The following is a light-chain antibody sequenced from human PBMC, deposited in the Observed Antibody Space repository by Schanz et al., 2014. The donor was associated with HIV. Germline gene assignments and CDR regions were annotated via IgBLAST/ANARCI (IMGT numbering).Light chain of an antibody. Sequence: QSALTQPASVSGSPGQSIVISCIGTSTDVGVYDYVSWYQQHPGKAPKLMIYEVSKRPSGVPDRFSGSKSGNTASLTVSGLQAEDEADYYCSSYAGSNSVIFGGGTKLTVL. CDR2: EVS. CDR1: STDVGVYDY. J-gene: IGLJ2*01. CDR3: SSYAGSNSVI. V-gene: IGLV2-8*01.